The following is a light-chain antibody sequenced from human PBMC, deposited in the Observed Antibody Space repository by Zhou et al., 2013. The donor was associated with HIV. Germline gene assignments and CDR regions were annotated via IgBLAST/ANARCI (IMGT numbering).Light chain of an antibody. CDR2: GAS. Sequence: QYPDTLSLSPGDSVTVACRASQTVSSNLAWYQQKPGQSPRLLIYGASNRATGIPDRFSGSGSGTDFTLTISSLEPEDFAVYYCQQRSDWLFGPGTKVDIK. CDR1: QTVSSN. J-gene: IGKJ3*01. V-gene: IGKV3-11*01. CDR3: QQRSDWL.